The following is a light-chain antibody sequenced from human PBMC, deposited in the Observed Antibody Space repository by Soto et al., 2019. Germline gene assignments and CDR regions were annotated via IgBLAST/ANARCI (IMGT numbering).Light chain of an antibody. CDR1: QTVGRNY. J-gene: IGKJ4*01. CDR3: QQYAASPLT. Sequence: EIVLTQSPGTLSLSPGERTTLSCRASQTVGRNYLAWYQQKPRQAPRLLIYHASNRATGIPDRFSGSGSGTDFTLTISRLEPEDFAVYYCQQYAASPLTFGGGAKVEI. CDR2: HAS. V-gene: IGKV3-20*01.